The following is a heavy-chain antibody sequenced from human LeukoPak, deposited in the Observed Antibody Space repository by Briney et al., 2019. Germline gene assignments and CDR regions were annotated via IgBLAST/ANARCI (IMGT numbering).Heavy chain of an antibody. CDR3: ARENYVWGSYRPLDAFDI. J-gene: IGHJ3*02. Sequence: PSQTLSLTCTVSGGSISSGGYYWSWIRQHPGKGLEWIGYIYYSGSTYYNPSLKSRVTISVDTSKNQFSLNLSSVTAADTAVYYCARENYVWGSYRPLDAFDIWGQGTRVTVSS. D-gene: IGHD3-16*02. V-gene: IGHV4-31*03. CDR1: GGSISSGGYY. CDR2: IYYSGST.